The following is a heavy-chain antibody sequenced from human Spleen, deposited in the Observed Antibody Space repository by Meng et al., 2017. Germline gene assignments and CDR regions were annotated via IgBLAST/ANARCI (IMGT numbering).Heavy chain of an antibody. V-gene: IGHV4-59*08. CDR2: IYYSGST. Sequence: ESLKISCAVYGGSFSGYYWSWIRQPPGKGLEWIGYIYYSGSTNYNPSLKSRVTISVDTSKNQFSLKLSSVTASDTAVYFCARLVSYGSGSYYDYWGQGTLVTVSS. J-gene: IGHJ4*02. CDR3: ARLVSYGSGSYYDY. D-gene: IGHD3-10*01. CDR1: GGSFSGYY.